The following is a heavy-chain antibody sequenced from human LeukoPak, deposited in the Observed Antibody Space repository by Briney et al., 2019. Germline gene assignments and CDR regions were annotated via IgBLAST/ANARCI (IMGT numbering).Heavy chain of an antibody. V-gene: IGHV3-13*01. D-gene: IGHD3-10*01. Sequence: GGSLRLSCAASGFTFSSYDMHWVRHATGKGLEWVSAIGTAGDTYYPGSVKGRFTISRENAKNSLYLQMNSLRAGDTAVYYCARVRNYYGSGSYGQGAFDIWGQGTMVTVSS. J-gene: IGHJ3*02. CDR3: ARVRNYYGSGSYGQGAFDI. CDR2: IGTAGDT. CDR1: GFTFSSYD.